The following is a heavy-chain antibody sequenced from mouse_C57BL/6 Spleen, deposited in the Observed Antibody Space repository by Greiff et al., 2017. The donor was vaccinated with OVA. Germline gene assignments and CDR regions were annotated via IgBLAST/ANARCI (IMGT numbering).Heavy chain of an antibody. V-gene: IGHV7-3*01. CDR3: ARYDNWDCFDY. D-gene: IGHD4-1*01. CDR1: GFTFTDYY. J-gene: IGHJ2*01. Sequence: EVQVVESGGGLVQPGGSLSLSCAASGFTFTDYYMSWVRQPPGKALEWLGFIRNKANGYTTEYSASVKSRFTISRDNSQSILYLQMNAQRAEDSATYYCARYDNWDCFDYWGKGTTLTVSS. CDR2: IRNKANGYTT.